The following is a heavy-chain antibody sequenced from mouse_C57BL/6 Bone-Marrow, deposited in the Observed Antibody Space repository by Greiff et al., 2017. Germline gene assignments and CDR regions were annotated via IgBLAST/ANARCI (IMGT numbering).Heavy chain of an antibody. V-gene: IGHV5-2*03. CDR2: INSDGGST. D-gene: IGHD6-1*01. CDR3: ARNSRRAWFAY. CDR1: EYEFPSHD. Sequence: EVMLVESGGGLVQPGESLKLSCESNEYEFPSHDMSWVRQTPAKRLELVAAINSDGGSTSYPDTMERRFIISRDNTKKTLYRQRSMLRAEDTALYYCARNSRRAWFAYWGQGTLVTVSA. J-gene: IGHJ3*01.